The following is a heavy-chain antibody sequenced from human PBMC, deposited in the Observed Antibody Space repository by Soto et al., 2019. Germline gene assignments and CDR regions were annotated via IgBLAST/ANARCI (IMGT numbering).Heavy chain of an antibody. V-gene: IGHV5-51*01. CDR3: ARLEGLATISYYFDF. J-gene: IGHJ4*02. Sequence: PGESLKISCKASGYSFTRYWIAWVRQMPGKGLEWMGIIYPGDSDTRYSPSFQGQVTISADKSIGTAYLQWSSLKASDTAIYYCARLEGLATISYYFDFWGQGALVTVSS. CDR1: GYSFTRYW. D-gene: IGHD3-9*01. CDR2: IYPGDSDT.